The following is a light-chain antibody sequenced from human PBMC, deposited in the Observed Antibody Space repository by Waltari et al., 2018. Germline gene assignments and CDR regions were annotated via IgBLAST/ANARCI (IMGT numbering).Light chain of an antibody. J-gene: IGLJ6*01. V-gene: IGLV1-44*01. CDR3: ATWDDSLSGRV. CDR1: TSNIGTNT. CDR2: ANY. Sequence: QSVLTQPPSTSGTPGQRVTIPCSGSTSNIGTNTVTWYQHLPGTAPKTVIFANYHRPSGVPDRFSASKSGTSASLVISELQSEDEADYFCATWDDSLSGRVFGSGTKVTVL.